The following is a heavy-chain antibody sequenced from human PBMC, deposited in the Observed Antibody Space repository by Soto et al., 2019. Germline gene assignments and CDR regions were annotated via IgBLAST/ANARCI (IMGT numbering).Heavy chain of an antibody. CDR1: GFTFSSYA. J-gene: IGHJ4*02. CDR3: ARDGDSFDY. V-gene: IGHV3-30-3*01. CDR2: ISYDGSNK. D-gene: IGHD2-15*01. Sequence: QVQLVESGGGVVQPGRSLRLSCAASGFTFSSYAMHWVRQAPGKGLEWVAVISYDGSNKYYADSVKGRFTISRDNSKNTLYLQMNSLRADDTAVYYCARDGDSFDYWGQGTLVTVSS.